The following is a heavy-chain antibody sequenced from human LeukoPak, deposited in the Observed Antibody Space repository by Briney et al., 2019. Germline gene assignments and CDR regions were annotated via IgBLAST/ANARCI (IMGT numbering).Heavy chain of an antibody. CDR2: IYYSGST. CDR3: ARGRDGGLGY. J-gene: IGHJ4*02. CDR1: GGSISSSSDY. D-gene: IGHD3-16*01. Sequence: SETLSLTCTVSGGSISSSSDYWGWIRQPPGKGLEWIGSIYYSGSTYYNPSLKSRVTISVDTSKNQFALKLSSVTAADTAVYYCARGRDGGLGYWGQGTLVTVSS. V-gene: IGHV4-39*06.